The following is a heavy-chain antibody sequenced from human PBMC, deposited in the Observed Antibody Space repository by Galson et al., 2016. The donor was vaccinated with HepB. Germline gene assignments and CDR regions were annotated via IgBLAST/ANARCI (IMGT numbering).Heavy chain of an antibody. J-gene: IGHJ5*02. CDR3: ARGGLGIVRLLSTNWFDP. CDR2: ISYDGSNK. CDR1: GFTFSTYT. V-gene: IGHV3-30*04. Sequence: SLRLSCAASGFTFSTYTMHWVRQAPGKGLEWVAVISYDGSNKYYADSVKGRFTISRDNSKNTLYLQMNSLKTEDTAEYYCARGGLGIVRLLSTNWFDPWGQGTMVTVSS. D-gene: IGHD3-16*02.